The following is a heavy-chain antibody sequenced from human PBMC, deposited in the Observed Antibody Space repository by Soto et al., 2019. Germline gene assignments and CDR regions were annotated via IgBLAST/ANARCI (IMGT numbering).Heavy chain of an antibody. CDR2: IKSNSGDT. V-gene: IGHV1-2*02. D-gene: IGHD6-19*01. CDR3: ARGGALDGTSPPFNH. CDR1: GYTFSGHY. J-gene: IGHJ4*02. Sequence: GGSVKVSCTAAGYTFSGHYMPWRRLAPGQGPEWLGLIKSNSGDTDRAQKFQDRLTMTRDTSISTAYMEVSRLRSDDTALYYCARGGALDGTSPPFNHWGQETMLTVSS.